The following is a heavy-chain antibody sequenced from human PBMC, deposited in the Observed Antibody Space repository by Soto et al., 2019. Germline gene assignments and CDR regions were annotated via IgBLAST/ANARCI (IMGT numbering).Heavy chain of an antibody. V-gene: IGHV3-48*03. CDR2: ISSSGSTI. CDR1: GFTFSSYE. Sequence: GGSLRLSCAASGFTFSSYEMNWVRQAPGKGLEWVSYISSSGSTIYYADSVKGRFTISRDNAKNSLYLQMNSLRAEDTAVYYCARDVDYYGSGDYADYWGQGTLVTVS. J-gene: IGHJ4*02. CDR3: ARDVDYYGSGDYADY. D-gene: IGHD3-10*01.